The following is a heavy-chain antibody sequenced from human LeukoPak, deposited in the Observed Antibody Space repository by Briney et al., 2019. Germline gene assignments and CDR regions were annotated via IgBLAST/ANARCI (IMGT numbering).Heavy chain of an antibody. Sequence: SETLSLTCAVYGGSFSSYYWSWIRQPPGKGLEWIGYIYYSGSTNYNPSLKSRVTISVDTSKNQFSLKLSSVTAADTAVYYCARARTMVRAPYYYFDYWGQRTLVTVSS. V-gene: IGHV4-59*01. CDR1: GGSFSSYY. J-gene: IGHJ4*02. CDR2: IYYSGST. D-gene: IGHD3-10*01. CDR3: ARARTMVRAPYYYFDY.